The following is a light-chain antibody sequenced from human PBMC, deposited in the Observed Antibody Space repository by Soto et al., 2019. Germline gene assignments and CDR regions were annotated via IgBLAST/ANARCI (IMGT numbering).Light chain of an antibody. CDR3: QQYNSFPFT. J-gene: IGKJ2*01. CDR1: QSISTW. Sequence: DIQMTQSPSTLSASVGDSVTITCRASQSISTWLAWYQQKPGKAPKLLIYDASNLESGVPIRFSGSGSGTEFTLTISSLQPNDVAPYYCQQYNSFPFTFGQGTKLEIK. V-gene: IGKV1-5*01. CDR2: DAS.